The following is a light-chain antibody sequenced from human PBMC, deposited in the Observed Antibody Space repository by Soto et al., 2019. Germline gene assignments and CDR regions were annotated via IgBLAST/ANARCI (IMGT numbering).Light chain of an antibody. CDR3: QQRSNWTWT. CDR1: QSVSSN. J-gene: IGKJ1*01. V-gene: IGKV3-15*01. CDR2: GAS. Sequence: EIVRTQSPATPSVSPGERATLSCRASQSVSSNLAWYQQKPGQDPRILIYGASTRATGIPARFSGSGSGTEFNLTISSLQSEEFAVYYCQQRSNWTWTFGQGTK.